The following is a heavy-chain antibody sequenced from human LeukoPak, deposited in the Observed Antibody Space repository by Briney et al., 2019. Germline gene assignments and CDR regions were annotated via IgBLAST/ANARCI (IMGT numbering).Heavy chain of an antibody. V-gene: IGHV1-18*01. D-gene: IGHD3-10*01. Sequence: ASVKVSCKASGYTFTTYGVTWVRQAPGQGLEWMGWINNYNGDTNFAQNFQGRVTMTIDTSTSTAYMELSSLRSEDTAVYYCAREDSITMARGGYFDYWGQGTLVTVSS. CDR1: GYTFTTYG. CDR2: INNYNGDT. CDR3: AREDSITMARGGYFDY. J-gene: IGHJ4*02.